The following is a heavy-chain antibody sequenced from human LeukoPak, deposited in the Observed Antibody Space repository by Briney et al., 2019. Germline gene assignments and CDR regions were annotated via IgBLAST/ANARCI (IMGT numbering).Heavy chain of an antibody. D-gene: IGHD1-7*01. J-gene: IGHJ6*02. V-gene: IGHV5-51*01. CDR3: ARSQTGTTAHHYYGMDV. Sequence: GESLKISCKGSGYSFTSYWIGWVRQMPGKGLEWMGIIYPGDSDTRYSPSFQGQVTISADKSISTAYLQWSSLKASDTTMYYCARSQTGTTAHHYYGMDVWGQGTTVTVSS. CDR1: GYSFTSYW. CDR2: IYPGDSDT.